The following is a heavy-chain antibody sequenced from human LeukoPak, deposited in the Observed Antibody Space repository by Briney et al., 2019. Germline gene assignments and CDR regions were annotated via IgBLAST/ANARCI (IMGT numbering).Heavy chain of an antibody. CDR3: ARSHGSGSYYNLNDY. V-gene: IGHV4-59*01. D-gene: IGHD3-10*01. J-gene: IGHJ4*02. CDR1: GGSISNYY. Sequence: SETLSLTCTVSGGSISNYYGSWIRQPPGKGLEWIGYIYYSGSTNYNPSLRSRVTISVDTSKNQFSLKLSSVTAADTAVYYCARSHGSGSYYNLNDYWGQGTLVTVSS. CDR2: IYYSGST.